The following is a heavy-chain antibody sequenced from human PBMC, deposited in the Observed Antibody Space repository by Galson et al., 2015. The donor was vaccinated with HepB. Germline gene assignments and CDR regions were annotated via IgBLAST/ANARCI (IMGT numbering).Heavy chain of an antibody. Sequence: CAISGDSVFSNSVAWNWIRQSPSRGLEWLGRTYYRSKWYNDYAVSVKSRITIKPDTSKNQFSLQLNSVTPEDTAVYYCASARYGGYKPLDYWGQGTLVTVSS. D-gene: IGHD5-12*01. CDR3: ASARYGGYKPLDY. V-gene: IGHV6-1*01. J-gene: IGHJ4*02. CDR2: TYYRSKWYN. CDR1: GDSVFSNSVA.